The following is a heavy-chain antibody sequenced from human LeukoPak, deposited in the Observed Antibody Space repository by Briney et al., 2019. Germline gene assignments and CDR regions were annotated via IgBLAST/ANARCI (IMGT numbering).Heavy chain of an antibody. CDR3: AKDLYSSGWYYYYYGMDV. CDR2: ISYDGSNK. D-gene: IGHD6-19*01. V-gene: IGHV3-30*18. J-gene: IGHJ6*02. Sequence: GRSLRLSCAASGFTFSSYGMHWVRQAPGKGLEWVAVISYDGSNKYYADSVKVRFTISRDNSKNTLYLQMNSLRAEDTAVYYCAKDLYSSGWYYYYYGMDVWGQGTTVTVSS. CDR1: GFTFSSYG.